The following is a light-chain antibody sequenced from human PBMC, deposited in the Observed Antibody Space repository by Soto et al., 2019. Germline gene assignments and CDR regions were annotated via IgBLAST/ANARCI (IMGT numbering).Light chain of an antibody. CDR3: SSYASSSSLPYV. Sequence: SALTQPASVSGSPGQSITISCTGTSSDVGGFNYVSWYQQHPGKAPTLIIYNVSVRPSGVSIRFSGSKSGNTASLTISGLQAEDEAEYYCSSYASSSSLPYVFGTGTMLTVL. CDR1: SSDVGGFNY. V-gene: IGLV2-14*03. CDR2: NVS. J-gene: IGLJ1*01.